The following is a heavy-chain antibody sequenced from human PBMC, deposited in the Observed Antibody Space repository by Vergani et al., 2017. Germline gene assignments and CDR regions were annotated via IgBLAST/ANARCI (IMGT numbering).Heavy chain of an antibody. CDR3: ATPQTVTTGGREV. CDR2: VDPEDGET. Sequence: EVQLVQFGAEVKKPGATMKISCKVSGYTFTDHYMHWVKQAPGKGLEWMGLVDPEDGETIYAEKFKGRVTIAADTSTDTAHLGLSSLGSEDTAGYYCATPQTVTTGGREVWGQGTTVIVSS. V-gene: IGHV1-69-2*01. D-gene: IGHD4-17*01. CDR1: GYTFTDHY. J-gene: IGHJ6*02.